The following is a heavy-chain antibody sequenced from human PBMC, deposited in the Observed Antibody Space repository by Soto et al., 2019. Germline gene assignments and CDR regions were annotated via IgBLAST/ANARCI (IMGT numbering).Heavy chain of an antibody. CDR1: GFTFNNYA. CDR2: ISYDGRNK. J-gene: IGHJ5*02. CDR3: AKDPGYASGWYVH. Sequence: QVQLVESGGGVVQPGRSLRLSCAASGFTFNNYAMHWVRQAPGKWLEWVAIISYDGRNKYYADSVKGRFTVSGDDCKSTLYLQMNTLSAEDTAVYYCAKDPGYASGWYVHWGQGTLVTVSS. V-gene: IGHV3-30*18. D-gene: IGHD6-19*01.